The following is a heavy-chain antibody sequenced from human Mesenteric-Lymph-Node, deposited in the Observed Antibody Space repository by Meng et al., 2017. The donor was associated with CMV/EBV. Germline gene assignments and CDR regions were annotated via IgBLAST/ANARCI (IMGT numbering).Heavy chain of an antibody. D-gene: IGHD3-3*02. Sequence: GGSLRLSCAASGFVFSDNCMGWFRQTPGKGLEWVASITRPATTIYYSDSVRGRFTISRDNTKKPLSLEMHSLRAEDTAVYRCAFPYPVTISGVAPPVVWGQGTTVTVSS. CDR3: AFPYPVTISGVAPPVV. CDR1: GFVFSDNC. J-gene: IGHJ6*02. CDR2: ITRPATTI. V-gene: IGHV3-11*01.